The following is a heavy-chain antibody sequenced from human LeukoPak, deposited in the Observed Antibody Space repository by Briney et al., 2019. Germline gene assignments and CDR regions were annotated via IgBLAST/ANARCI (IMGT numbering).Heavy chain of an antibody. CDR3: AEVYSSGCFDY. D-gene: IGHD6-19*01. CDR2: ISGSGGST. V-gene: IGHV3-23*01. Sequence: GGSLRLSCAASGFTFSSYAMSWVRQAPGKGLEWVSAISGSGGSTYYADSVKGRFTISRDNSKNTPYLQMNSLRAEDTAVYHCAEVYSSGCFDYWGQGTLVTVSS. CDR1: GFTFSSYA. J-gene: IGHJ4*02.